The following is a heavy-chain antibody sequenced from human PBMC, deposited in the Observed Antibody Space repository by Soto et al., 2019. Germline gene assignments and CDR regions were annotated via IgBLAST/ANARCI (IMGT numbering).Heavy chain of an antibody. CDR3: ARSRNRLVRCWFDP. CDR2: IKQDGSEK. CDR1: GFTFSSYW. Sequence: GGSLRLSCAASGFTFSSYWMSWVRQAPGKGLEWVANIKQDGSEKYYVDSVKGRFTISRDNAKNSLYLQMNSLRAEDTAVYYCARSRNRLVRCWFDPWGQGTLVTVSS. V-gene: IGHV3-7*03. J-gene: IGHJ5*02. D-gene: IGHD6-19*01.